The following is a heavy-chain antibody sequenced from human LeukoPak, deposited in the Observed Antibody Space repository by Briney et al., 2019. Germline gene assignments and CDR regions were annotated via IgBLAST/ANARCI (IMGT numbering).Heavy chain of an antibody. CDR3: ARVRRRRFDP. CDR1: GGSISSGGYY. J-gene: IGHJ5*02. V-gene: IGHV4-30-2*01. CDR2: IYHSGST. Sequence: SETLSLTCTVSGGSISSGGYYWSWIRQPPGKGLEWIGYIYHSGSTYYNPSLKSRVTISVDRSKNQFSLKLSSVTAADTAVYYCARVRRRRFDPWGQGTLVTVSS.